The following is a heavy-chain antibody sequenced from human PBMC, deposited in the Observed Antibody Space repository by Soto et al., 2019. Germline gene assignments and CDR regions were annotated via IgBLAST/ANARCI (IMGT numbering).Heavy chain of an antibody. CDR1: GGTFSSYP. D-gene: IGHD2-2*01. V-gene: IGHV1-69*01. J-gene: IGHJ6*02. Sequence: QVQLVQSGAEVKKPGSSVKVSCKASGGTFSSYPISWVRQGPGQGLEWMGGIIPIFGTANYAQKFQGRVTITADESTSTAYMELSSLRSEDTAVYYCARDGIVVVLAANHYYYYGMDVWGQGTTVTVSS. CDR3: ARDGIVVVLAANHYYYYGMDV. CDR2: IIPIFGTA.